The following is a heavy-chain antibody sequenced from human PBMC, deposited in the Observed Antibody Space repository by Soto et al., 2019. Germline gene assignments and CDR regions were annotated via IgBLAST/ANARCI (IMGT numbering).Heavy chain of an antibody. D-gene: IGHD3-3*01. J-gene: IGHJ3*02. V-gene: IGHV3-74*01. Sequence: LRLSCAASGFTFSSYWMHWVRQAPGKGLVWVSRINSDGSSTSYADSVKGRFTISRDNAKNTLYLQMNSLRAEDTAVYYCARGNIRGSGYDFWSGENAFDIWGQGTMVTVSS. CDR3: ARGNIRGSGYDFWSGENAFDI. CDR2: INSDGSST. CDR1: GFTFSSYW.